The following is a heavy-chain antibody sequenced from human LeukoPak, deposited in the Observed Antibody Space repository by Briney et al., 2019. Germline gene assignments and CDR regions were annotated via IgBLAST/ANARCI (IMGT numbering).Heavy chain of an antibody. CDR2: IIPIFGTA. Sequence: SVKVSCKAYGGTFSSYAISWVRQAPGQGLEWMGGIIPIFGTANYAQKFQGRVTITADESTRTAYMELSSLRSEDTAVYYCARAAIAVGPTGVDYWGQGTLVTVSS. CDR3: ARAAIAVGPTGVDY. D-gene: IGHD6-19*01. CDR1: GGTFSSYA. J-gene: IGHJ4*02. V-gene: IGHV1-69*01.